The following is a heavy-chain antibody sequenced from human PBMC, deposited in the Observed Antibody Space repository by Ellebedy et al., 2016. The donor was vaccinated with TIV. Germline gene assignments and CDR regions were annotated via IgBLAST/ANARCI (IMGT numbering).Heavy chain of an antibody. CDR2: IYTVGAT. CDR3: LRDYDDYRS. J-gene: IGHJ4*02. D-gene: IGHD4-17*01. V-gene: IGHV3-66*01. Sequence: PGGSLRLSCAASGFTVTRSYMSWVRQAPGKGLEWVSLIYTVGATYYAESVKGRFSISRDNSKNTLYLQMNSLRVDDTAVYYCLRDYDDYRSWGLGTLVTVTS. CDR1: GFTVTRSY.